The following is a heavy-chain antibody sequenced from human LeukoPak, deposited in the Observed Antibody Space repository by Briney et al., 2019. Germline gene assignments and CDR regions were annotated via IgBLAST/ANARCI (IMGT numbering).Heavy chain of an antibody. D-gene: IGHD6-13*01. CDR3: ARDRKLAFNWFDP. V-gene: IGHV1-69*04. Sequence: SVKVSCKASGGTSSSYAISWVRQAPGQGLEWMGRIIPILGIANYAQKFQGRVTITADKSTSTAYMELSSLRSEDTAVYYCARDRKLAFNWFDPWGQGTLVTVSS. CDR2: IIPILGIA. J-gene: IGHJ5*02. CDR1: GGTSSSYA.